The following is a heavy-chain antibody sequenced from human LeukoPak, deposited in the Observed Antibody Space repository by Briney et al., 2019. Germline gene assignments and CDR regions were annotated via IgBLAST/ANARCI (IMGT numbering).Heavy chain of an antibody. D-gene: IGHD3-16*01. CDR3: ARTIYDYVWGSIANYFDY. V-gene: IGHV4-59*01. CDR1: GGSICSYY. J-gene: IGHJ4*02. CDR2: IYYSGST. Sequence: SETLSLTCTVSGGSICSYYWSWIRQPPGKGLEWIGYIYYSGSTNYNPSLKSRVTISVDTSKNQFSLKLSSVTAADTAVYYCARTIYDYVWGSIANYFDYWGQGTLVTVSP.